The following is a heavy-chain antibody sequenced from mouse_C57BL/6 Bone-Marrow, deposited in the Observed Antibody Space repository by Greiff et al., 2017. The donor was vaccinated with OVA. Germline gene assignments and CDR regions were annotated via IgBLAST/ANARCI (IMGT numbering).Heavy chain of an antibody. CDR1: GYTFTDYY. Sequence: VQLQQSGPVLVKPGASVKMSCKASGYTFTDYYMNWVKQSHGKSLEWIGVINPYNGGTSYNQKFKGKATLTVDKSSSTAYMELNSLTSEDSADYYGARRPITTVVPYYFDYWGQGTTLTVSS. CDR3: ARRPITTVVPYYFDY. J-gene: IGHJ2*01. CDR2: INPYNGGT. D-gene: IGHD1-1*01. V-gene: IGHV1-19*01.